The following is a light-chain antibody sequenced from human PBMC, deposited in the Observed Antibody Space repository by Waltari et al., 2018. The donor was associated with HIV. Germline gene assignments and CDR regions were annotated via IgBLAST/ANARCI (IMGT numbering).Light chain of an antibody. CDR1: SPNIGSNT. J-gene: IGLJ2*01. Sequence: QSVLTQPPSASGTPGQRVTISCSGSSPNIGSNTVNWYQQLPGTAPKLLIYSNNQRPSGVPDRFSGSKSGTSASLAISGLQSEDEADYYCAAWDDSLNGVVFGGGTKLTVL. V-gene: IGLV1-44*01. CDR2: SNN. CDR3: AAWDDSLNGVV.